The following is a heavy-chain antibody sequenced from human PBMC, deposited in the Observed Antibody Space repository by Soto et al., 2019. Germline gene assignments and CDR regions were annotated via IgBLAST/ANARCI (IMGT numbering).Heavy chain of an antibody. J-gene: IGHJ5*02. CDR3: ARGGYRTLAWFDP. Sequence: QVQVQESGPGLVKPSETLSLTCTVSGGYISNYYWSWIRPAPGKGLEWIANIYHSGTTNYNLSLKGRVSISIDSSKNHVSLRVKSVTAADTAVYYCARGGYRTLAWFDPWGQGTLVTVSS. D-gene: IGHD5-18*01. CDR1: GGYISNYY. V-gene: IGHV4-59*01. CDR2: IYHSGTT.